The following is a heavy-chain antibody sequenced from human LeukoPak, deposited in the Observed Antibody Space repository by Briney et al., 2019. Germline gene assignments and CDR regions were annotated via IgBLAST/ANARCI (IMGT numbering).Heavy chain of an antibody. CDR3: ARGITINWFDP. Sequence: SETLSLTCTVSGGSISSYYWSWIRQSPGKGLEWIGYIYYSGSTNYNPSLKSRVTMSVDTSKNQFSLKLTSVTAADTAVYYCARGITINWFDPWGQGTLVTVSS. CDR1: GGSISSYY. J-gene: IGHJ5*02. V-gene: IGHV4-59*01. D-gene: IGHD3-9*01. CDR2: IYYSGST.